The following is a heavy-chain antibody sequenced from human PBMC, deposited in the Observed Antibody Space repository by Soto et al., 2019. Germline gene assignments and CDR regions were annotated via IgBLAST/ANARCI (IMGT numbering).Heavy chain of an antibody. V-gene: IGHV4-31*03. J-gene: IGHJ4*02. CDR1: GGSISSGGYY. D-gene: IGHD1-26*01. CDR2: IYNSGNT. Sequence: QVQLKESGPGLVKPSQTLSLTCTVSGGSISSGGYYWTWIRQHPGKDLEWIGYIYNSGNTYYNSSLKSRVTISGDTSKNQSSLRVTYVTAADTATYYCARAKGRSFCEYWGQGTVFTVSS. CDR3: ARAKGRSFCEY.